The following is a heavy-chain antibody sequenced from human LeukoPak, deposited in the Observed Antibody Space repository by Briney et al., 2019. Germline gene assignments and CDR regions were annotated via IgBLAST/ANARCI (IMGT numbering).Heavy chain of an antibody. V-gene: IGHV4-59*08. D-gene: IGHD1-26*01. CDR2: IYYTGST. J-gene: IGHJ4*02. Sequence: SETLSLTCTVSGGSISGYYWNWIRQSPDKGLEWIGHIYYTGSTNYNPSLKSRVTISVDTSKNQFSLKLTSVTAADTAVYYCARQGEQAIDYWGQGTLVTVSS. CDR3: ARQGEQAIDY. CDR1: GGSISGYY.